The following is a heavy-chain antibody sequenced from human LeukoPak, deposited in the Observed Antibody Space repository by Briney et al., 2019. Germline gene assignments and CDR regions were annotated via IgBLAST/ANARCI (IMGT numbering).Heavy chain of an antibody. V-gene: IGHV3-33*01. CDR3: ARGRYCSSTSCSFDY. CDR1: GFTFSSYG. J-gene: IGHJ4*02. D-gene: IGHD2-2*01. CDR2: IWYDGSNK. Sequence: GGSLRLSCAASGFTFSSYGMHWVRQAPGKGLEWVAVIWYDGSNKYYADSVKGRFTISRDNSKNTLYLQMNSLRAEDTAVYYCARGRYCSSTSCSFDYWGQGTLVTVSS.